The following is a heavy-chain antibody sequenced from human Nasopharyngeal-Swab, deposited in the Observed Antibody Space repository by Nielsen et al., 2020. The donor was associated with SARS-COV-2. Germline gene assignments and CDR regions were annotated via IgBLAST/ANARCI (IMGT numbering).Heavy chain of an antibody. D-gene: IGHD1-26*01. CDR1: GGSISSNGYY. Sequence: SETLSLTCTVSGGSISSNGYYWGWIRQPPGKGLECIGSIYHSGSTYYNPSLKSRVTISVDTSKNQVSLSLSSVTAADTAVYYCARHVIVGASYVDYWGQGTLVTVSS. CDR3: ARHVIVGASYVDY. CDR2: IYHSGST. V-gene: IGHV4-39*01. J-gene: IGHJ4*02.